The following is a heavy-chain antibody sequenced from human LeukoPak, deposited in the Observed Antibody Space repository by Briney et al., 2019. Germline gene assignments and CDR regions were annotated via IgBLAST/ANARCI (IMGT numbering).Heavy chain of an antibody. CDR3: ARNDILTADDY. Sequence: ASVKDSCKASGYTFTGYYMHWVRQAPGQGLECMGWINPNSGGTNYAQRFQGRVTMTRDTSITTAYMELGRLTSDDTAVYYCARNDILTADDYWGQGTLVTVSS. D-gene: IGHD3-9*01. CDR2: INPNSGGT. V-gene: IGHV1-2*02. CDR1: GYTFTGYY. J-gene: IGHJ4*02.